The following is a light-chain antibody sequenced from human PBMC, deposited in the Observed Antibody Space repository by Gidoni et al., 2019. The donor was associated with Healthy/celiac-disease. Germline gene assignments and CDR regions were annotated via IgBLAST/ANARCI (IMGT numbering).Light chain of an antibody. CDR3: QQYYSTPT. V-gene: IGKV4-1*01. J-gene: IGKJ1*01. CDR2: WAS. Sequence: DIVMTQSPDSLAVSLGGRATINCKSSQSVLYSSNNKNYLAWYQQKPGQPPKLLIYWASTRESGVPDRFSGSGSGTDFTLTISSLQAEDGAVYYCQQYYSTPTFGQGTKVEIK. CDR1: QSVLYSSNNKNY.